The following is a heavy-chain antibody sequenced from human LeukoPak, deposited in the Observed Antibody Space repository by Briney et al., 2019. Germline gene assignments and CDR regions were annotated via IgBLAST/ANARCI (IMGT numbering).Heavy chain of an antibody. CDR3: ARTYGSGSYDYYYYMDV. J-gene: IGHJ6*03. CDR1: GGTFSSYA. Sequence: SVKVSCKASGGTFSSYAISWVRQAPGQGLEWMGGIIPIFGTANYAQKFQGRVTITADKSTSTAYMELSSLRSEDTAVYYCARTYGSGSYDYYYYMDVWGKGTAVTVSS. V-gene: IGHV1-69*06. D-gene: IGHD3-10*01. CDR2: IIPIFGTA.